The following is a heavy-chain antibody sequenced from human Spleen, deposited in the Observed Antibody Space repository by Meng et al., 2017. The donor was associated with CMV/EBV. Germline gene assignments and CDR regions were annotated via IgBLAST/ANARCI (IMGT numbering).Heavy chain of an antibody. Sequence: SCAASGFTFSSYAMHWVRQAPGKGLEWVAVISHDASNLYYVDSVKGRFTISRDNSKNTLSLQMNSLSAEDTAVYYCARETAIGGACDSWGQGTLVTVSS. V-gene: IGHV3-30*04. CDR3: ARETAIGGACDS. J-gene: IGHJ5*02. CDR2: ISHDASNL. CDR1: GFTFSSYA. D-gene: IGHD2-21*01.